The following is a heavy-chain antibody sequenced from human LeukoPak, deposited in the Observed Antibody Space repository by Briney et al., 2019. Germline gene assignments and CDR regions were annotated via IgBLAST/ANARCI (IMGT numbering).Heavy chain of an antibody. V-gene: IGHV3-30*02. D-gene: IGHD2-2*01. CDR3: AKDPPLGYCSSTSCSSMA. CDR1: GFTFSSYG. J-gene: IGHJ5*02. CDR2: IRYDGSNK. Sequence: GGSLRLSCAASGFTFSSYGMHWVRQAPGKGLEWVAFIRYDGSNKYYADSVKGRFTISRDNSKNTLYLQMNSLRAEDTAVYYCAKDPPLGYCSSTSCSSMAWGQGTLVTASS.